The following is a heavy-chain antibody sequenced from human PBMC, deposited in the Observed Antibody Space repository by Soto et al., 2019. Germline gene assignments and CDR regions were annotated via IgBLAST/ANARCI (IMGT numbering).Heavy chain of an antibody. D-gene: IGHD2-21*01. V-gene: IGHV4-39*01. CDR2: ISYSGST. CDR3: ARHAEWGGDGYNSPYYFDY. CDR1: GGSISSSSYY. Sequence: QLQLQESGPGLVKPSETLSLTCTVSGGSISSSSYYWGWIRQPPGKGLEWIGSISYSGSTYYNPSLKSRVTISVDTSKNQFSLKLSSVTAADTAVYYCARHAEWGGDGYNSPYYFDYWGQGTLVTVSS. J-gene: IGHJ4*02.